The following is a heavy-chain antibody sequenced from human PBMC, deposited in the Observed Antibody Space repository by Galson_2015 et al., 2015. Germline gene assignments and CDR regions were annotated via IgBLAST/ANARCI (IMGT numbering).Heavy chain of an antibody. Sequence: SLRLSCAASGFTFSSYGMHWVRQAPGKGLEWVAVISYDGSNKYYADSVKGRFTISRDNSKNTLYLQMNSLRAKDTAVYYCAKELRSHSGWYYYYMDVWAKGPRSPSP. CDR3: AKELRSHSGWYYYYMDV. CDR1: GFTFSSYG. D-gene: IGHD6-19*01. V-gene: IGHV3-30*18. CDR2: ISYDGSNK. J-gene: IGHJ6*03.